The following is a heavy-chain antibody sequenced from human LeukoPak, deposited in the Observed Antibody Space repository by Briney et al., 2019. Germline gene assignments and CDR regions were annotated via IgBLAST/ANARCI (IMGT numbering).Heavy chain of an antibody. CDR1: GFSFRTYA. CDR2: ISGSGATT. CDR3: VKESTSSGYYYAPDY. Sequence: GGSLRLSCAASGFSFRTYAMTWVRQAPGEGLEWVSSISGSGATTYNADPLKGRFTISRDNSENTLYLQMNSLRAEDTAVYYCVKESTSSGYYYAPDYWGQGTLVTVS. J-gene: IGHJ4*02. D-gene: IGHD3-22*01. V-gene: IGHV3-23*01.